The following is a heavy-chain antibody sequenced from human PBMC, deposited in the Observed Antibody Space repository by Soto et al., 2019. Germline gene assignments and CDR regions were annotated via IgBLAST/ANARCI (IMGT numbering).Heavy chain of an antibody. CDR1: GGTFSSYA. V-gene: IGHV1-69*04. CDR2: IIPILGIA. J-gene: IGHJ5*02. CDR3: ARDAQPCRRNWFDP. D-gene: IGHD6-13*01. Sequence: ASVKASCKASGGTFSSYAISWVRQAPGQGLEWMGRIIPILGIANYAPKFQGRVTITADKSTSTAYMELSSLRSEDTAVYYCARDAQPCRRNWFDPWGQGTLVTVSS.